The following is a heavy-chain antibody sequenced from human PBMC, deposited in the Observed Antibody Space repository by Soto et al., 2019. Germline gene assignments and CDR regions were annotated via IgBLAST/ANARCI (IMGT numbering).Heavy chain of an antibody. J-gene: IGHJ4*02. Sequence: QVQLQESGPGLVKPSETLSLTCTVSGGSISSYYWSWIRQPPGKGLEWIGYIYYSRSTNYNPSLKSRVTISVDTAKNQFSLNLSSVTAADTAVYYCARDVDYGDELEWGQGTLVTVSS. CDR1: GGSISSYY. CDR3: ARDVDYGDELE. D-gene: IGHD4-17*01. V-gene: IGHV4-59*01. CDR2: IYYSRST.